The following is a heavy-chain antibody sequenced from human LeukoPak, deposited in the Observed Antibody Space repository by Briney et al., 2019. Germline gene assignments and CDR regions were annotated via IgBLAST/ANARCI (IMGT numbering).Heavy chain of an antibody. Sequence: ASVKVSCRASGYTFTSYGISWVRQAPGQGLEWMGWISAYNGNTNYAQKLQGRVTMTTDTSTSTAYMELRSLRSDDTAVYYCARVGYDSSGYSHAFDIWGQGTMVTVSS. CDR3: ARVGYDSSGYSHAFDI. V-gene: IGHV1-18*01. J-gene: IGHJ3*02. CDR2: ISAYNGNT. D-gene: IGHD3-22*01. CDR1: GYTFTSYG.